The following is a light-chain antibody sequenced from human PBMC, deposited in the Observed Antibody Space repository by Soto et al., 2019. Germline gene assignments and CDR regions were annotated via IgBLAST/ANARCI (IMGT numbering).Light chain of an antibody. J-gene: IGKJ1*01. CDR2: DAS. CDR3: QQYGSEAPT. Sequence: EIVLTQSPATLSLSPGERATLSCGASQSVSSSYLAWYQQKPGVARRLLIYDASSRATGIPDRFSGSGSGTAFCLTISRLEYEDFAVYYCQQYGSEAPTFGQGNKVEIK. CDR1: QSVSSSY. V-gene: IGKV3D-20*01.